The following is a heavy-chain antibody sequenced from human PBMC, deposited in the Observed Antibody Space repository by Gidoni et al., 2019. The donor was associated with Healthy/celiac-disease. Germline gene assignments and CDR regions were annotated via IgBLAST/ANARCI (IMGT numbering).Heavy chain of an antibody. CDR2: IYHSGST. D-gene: IGHD1-26*01. Sequence: QLQLPESGSGLVKPSQTLSLPCAVSCGSISSGGYSWSWIRPPPGKGLEWIGDIYHSGSTYYNPSRKSRVTISVERSKNQFALKLSYVAAADTAGYYCARGGGYDLFDYWGQGTLVTVAS. J-gene: IGHJ4*02. CDR3: ARGGGYDLFDY. V-gene: IGHV4-30-2*01. CDR1: CGSISSGGYS.